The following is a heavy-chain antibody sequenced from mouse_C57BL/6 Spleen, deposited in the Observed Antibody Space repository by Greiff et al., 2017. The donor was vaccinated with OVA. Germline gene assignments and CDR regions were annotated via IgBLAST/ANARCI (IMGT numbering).Heavy chain of an antibody. Sequence: EVQLVESGGGLVKPGGSLKLSCAASGFTFSSYTMSWVRQTPEKRLEWVATISGGGGNPYYPDSVKGRFTISRDNAKNTLYLQMSSLRSEDTALYYCARRATTVVAHFDYWGQGTTLTVSS. CDR2: ISGGGGNP. V-gene: IGHV5-9*01. CDR1: GFTFSSYT. D-gene: IGHD1-1*01. CDR3: ARRATTVVAHFDY. J-gene: IGHJ2*01.